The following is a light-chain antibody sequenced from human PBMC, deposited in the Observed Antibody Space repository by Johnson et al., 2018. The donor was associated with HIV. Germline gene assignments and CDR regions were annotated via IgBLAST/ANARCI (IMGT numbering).Light chain of an antibody. CDR1: SSNIGNNY. J-gene: IGLJ1*01. CDR2: DNN. CDR3: GTWDTSLSANV. Sequence: VLTQPPSVSAAPGQKVTISCSGSSSNIGNNYVSWYQQLPGTAPKLLIYDNNKRPSGIPDRFSGSKSGTSATLGITGLQTGDEADYYCGTWDTSLSANVFGTGTKVTVL. V-gene: IGLV1-51*01.